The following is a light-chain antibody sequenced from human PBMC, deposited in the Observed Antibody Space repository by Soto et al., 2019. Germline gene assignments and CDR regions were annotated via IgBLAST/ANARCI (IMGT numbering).Light chain of an antibody. J-gene: IGKJ1*01. CDR3: QHYGSSPLT. CDR1: PRVSSSY. Sequence: IGLTQSRGTLSWAPGERATLSCRASPRVSSSYLAWYQQKPGQAPRLLIYAASTRATGIPARFSGSGSGTDFTLTISSLQSEDFAVYYCQHYGSSPLTFGQGTKVDIK. V-gene: IGKV3-20*01. CDR2: AAS.